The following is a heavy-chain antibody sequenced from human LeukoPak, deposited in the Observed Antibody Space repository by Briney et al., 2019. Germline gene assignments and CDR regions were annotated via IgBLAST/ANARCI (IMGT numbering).Heavy chain of an antibody. CDR3: ASVTYGSGIY. CDR2: ISYDGSNK. Sequence: GGSLRLSCAASGFTFSSYGMHGVRQAPGKGLEWVAVISYDGSNKYYADSVKGRFTISRDNSKNTLYLQMNSLRAEDTAVYYCASVTYGSGIYWGQGTLVTVSS. J-gene: IGHJ4*02. CDR1: GFTFSSYG. V-gene: IGHV3-30*03. D-gene: IGHD3-10*01.